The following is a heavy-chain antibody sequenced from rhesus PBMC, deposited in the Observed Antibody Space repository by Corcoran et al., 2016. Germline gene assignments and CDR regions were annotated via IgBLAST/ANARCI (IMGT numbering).Heavy chain of an antibody. V-gene: IGHV4-65*02. Sequence: QVQLQESGPGLVKPSETLSLTCAVSRGSISSSNWWSWIRQPPGKGLEWMGSISVVSGDTYHNPSLNDRVTISKDTSQNCFSLKLSAVTAADTAVYYCAWAIQWVQLYAFDFWGQGLRVTVSS. CDR2: ISVVSGDT. J-gene: IGHJ3*01. D-gene: IGHD5-24*01. CDR1: RGSISSSNW. CDR3: AWAIQWVQLYAFDF.